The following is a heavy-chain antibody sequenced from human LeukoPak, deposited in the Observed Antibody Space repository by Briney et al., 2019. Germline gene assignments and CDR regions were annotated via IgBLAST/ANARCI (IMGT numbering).Heavy chain of an antibody. J-gene: IGHJ4*02. CDR1: GYTFSDYY. D-gene: IGHD3-22*01. CDR3: ARSDNSGYYYSY. V-gene: IGHV1-2*06. Sequence: ASVKVSCKAAGYTFSDYYMYWVRQAPGQGLEWMGRINPNSGGTNYAQKFQGRATMTRDTSISTAYMELSRLRSDDTAVYYCARSDNSGYYYSYWGQGTLVTVSS. CDR2: INPNSGGT.